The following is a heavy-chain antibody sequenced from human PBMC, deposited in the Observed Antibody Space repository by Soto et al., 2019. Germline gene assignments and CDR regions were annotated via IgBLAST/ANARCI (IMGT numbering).Heavy chain of an antibody. CDR2: ISAYNGNT. CDR3: ASNYLYYYGSGNTNYYGMDV. Sequence: QVQLVQSGAEVKKPGASVKVSCKASGYTFTSYGISWVRQAPGQGLEWMGWISAYNGNTNYAQKLQGRGTMTTDPSTSTAYMELRSLRSDDTAVYYCASNYLYYYGSGNTNYYGMDVWGQGTTVTVSS. V-gene: IGHV1-18*01. D-gene: IGHD3-10*01. CDR1: GYTFTSYG. J-gene: IGHJ6*02.